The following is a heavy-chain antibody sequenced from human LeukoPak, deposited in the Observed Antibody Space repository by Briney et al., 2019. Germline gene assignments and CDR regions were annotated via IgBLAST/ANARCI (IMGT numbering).Heavy chain of an antibody. CDR1: GLIVSNNY. V-gene: IGHV3-53*01. J-gene: IGHJ4*02. CDR3: ARGIRDCSRTTCYQPLDY. D-gene: IGHD2-2*01. CDR2: VYSGGHT. Sequence: AGGSLRLSCAASGLIVSNNYMSWVRQAPGKGLEWVSIVYSGGHTYYADSVKGRFTISRDKSKNTLYLQMSSLRAEDTAVYYCARGIRDCSRTTCYQPLDYWGQGALVTVSS.